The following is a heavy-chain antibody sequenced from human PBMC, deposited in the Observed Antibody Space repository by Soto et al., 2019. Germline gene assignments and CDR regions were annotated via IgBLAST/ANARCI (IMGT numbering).Heavy chain of an antibody. CDR2: IIPILGIA. CDR1: GGTFSSYT. CDR3: ARERRYHYDILTGYHGY. Sequence: EASVKVSCKASGGTFSSYTISWVRQAPGQGLEWMGRIIPILGIANYAQKFQGRVTITADKSTSTAYMELSSLRSEDTAVYYCARERRYHYDILTGYHGYWGQGTLVTVSS. V-gene: IGHV1-69*04. J-gene: IGHJ4*02. D-gene: IGHD3-9*01.